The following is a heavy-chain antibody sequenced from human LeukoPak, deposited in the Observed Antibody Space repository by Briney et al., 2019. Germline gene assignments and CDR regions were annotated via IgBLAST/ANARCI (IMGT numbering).Heavy chain of an antibody. Sequence: GGSLRLSCAASGFTFDDYAMHWVRQAPGKGLEWGSGISWNSGSIGYADSVKGRFTISRDNAKNSLYLQMNSLRAEDTALYYCAKDYHYGSGSYLLGYWGQGTLVTVSS. V-gene: IGHV3-9*01. D-gene: IGHD3-10*01. CDR3: AKDYHYGSGSYLLGY. J-gene: IGHJ4*02. CDR1: GFTFDDYA. CDR2: ISWNSGSI.